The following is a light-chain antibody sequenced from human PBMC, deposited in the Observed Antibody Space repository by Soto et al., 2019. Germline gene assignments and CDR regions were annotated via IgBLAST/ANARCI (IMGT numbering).Light chain of an antibody. J-gene: IGLJ1*01. CDR2: GNN. V-gene: IGLV1-40*01. CDR1: NSNIGAGYD. CDR3: QSYASSLSGYV. Sequence: QSVLTQPPSVSGAPGQRVTISCTGSNSNIGAGYDVHWYQQLPGTAPKLLIYGNNNRPSGVPDRFSGSKSGTSASLAITGLQAEDEADYYCQSYASSLSGYVFGTGTKLTVL.